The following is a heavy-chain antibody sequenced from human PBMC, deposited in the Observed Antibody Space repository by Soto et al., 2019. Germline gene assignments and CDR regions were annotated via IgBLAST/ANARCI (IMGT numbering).Heavy chain of an antibody. D-gene: IGHD5-12*01. J-gene: IGHJ5*02. CDR2: INHSGST. CDR3: ARDVEMATIAGTP. CDR1: GGSFSGYY. V-gene: IGHV4-34*01. Sequence: SETLSLTCAVYGGSFSGYYWSWIRQPPGKGLEWIGEINHSGSTNYNPSLKSRVTISVDTSKNQFSLKLSSVTAADTAVYYCARDVEMATIAGTPWGQGTLVTVSS.